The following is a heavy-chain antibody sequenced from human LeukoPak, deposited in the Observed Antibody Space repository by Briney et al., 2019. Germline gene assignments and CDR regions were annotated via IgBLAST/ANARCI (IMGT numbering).Heavy chain of an antibody. J-gene: IGHJ4*02. CDR1: GFTFDDYG. D-gene: IGHD6-19*01. Sequence: PGGSLRLSCAASGFTFDDYGMSWVRQAPGKGLEWVSGINWNGGTTGYVDSVKGRFTISRDNSKNTLYLQMNSLRAEDTAVYYCAKSIAVAFYSWGQGTLVTVSS. CDR2: INWNGGTT. V-gene: IGHV3-20*04. CDR3: AKSIAVAFYS.